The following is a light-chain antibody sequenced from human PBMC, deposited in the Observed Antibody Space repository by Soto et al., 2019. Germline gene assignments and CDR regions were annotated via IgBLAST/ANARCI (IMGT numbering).Light chain of an antibody. CDR2: DAS. CDR1: QSVRNNY. CDR3: QQYGSTPLT. Sequence: EIVLTQSPDTLSLSPGERATLSCRARQSVRNNYLAWYQQKPGQAPRFLIYDASSRATGIPDRFSGSGSGTDFTLTISRLELEDFSVYYCQQYGSTPLTCGGGTKVDIK. V-gene: IGKV3-20*01. J-gene: IGKJ4*01.